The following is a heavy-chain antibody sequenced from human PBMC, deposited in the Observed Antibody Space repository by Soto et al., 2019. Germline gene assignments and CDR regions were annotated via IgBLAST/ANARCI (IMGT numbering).Heavy chain of an antibody. D-gene: IGHD2-15*01. V-gene: IGHV3-9*01. Sequence: PGGSLRLSCAASGFTFDDYAMHWVRQAPGKGLEWVSGISWNSGSIGYADSVKGRFTISRDNAKNSLYLQMNSLRAEDTALYYCAKDRRCSGGSCYAVFDYWGQGTLVTVSS. J-gene: IGHJ4*02. CDR3: AKDRRCSGGSCYAVFDY. CDR1: GFTFDDYA. CDR2: ISWNSGSI.